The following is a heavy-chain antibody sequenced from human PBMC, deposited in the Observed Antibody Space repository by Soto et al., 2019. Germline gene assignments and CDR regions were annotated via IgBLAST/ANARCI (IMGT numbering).Heavy chain of an antibody. Sequence: QVQLVESGGGVVQPGRSLRLSCAASGFNFSSYAMHWVRQAPGKGLEWVAVISYDGSNKYYADSVKGRFTISRDNSKNTLYLQMNCLRAEDTAVYYCARDYYRFNSGYGFSMDVWGQGTTVTVS. CDR3: ARDYYRFNSGYGFSMDV. J-gene: IGHJ6*02. CDR1: GFNFSSYA. D-gene: IGHD5-12*01. V-gene: IGHV3-30-3*01. CDR2: ISYDGSNK.